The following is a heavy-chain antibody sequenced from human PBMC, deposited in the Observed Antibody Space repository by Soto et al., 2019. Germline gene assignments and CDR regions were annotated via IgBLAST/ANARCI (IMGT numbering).Heavy chain of an antibody. V-gene: IGHV3-53*01. CDR1: GFTVSDNY. Sequence: GSLRLSCAASGFTVSDNYMSWVRQAPGKGLEWVSIIYSGVGTYYADSVKGRFTISRDNSKNTLYLEMNRLGAEDTAVYYCARDRGAYGMDVWGQGTTVTVSS. CDR3: ARDRGAYGMDV. CDR2: IYSGVGT. J-gene: IGHJ6*02.